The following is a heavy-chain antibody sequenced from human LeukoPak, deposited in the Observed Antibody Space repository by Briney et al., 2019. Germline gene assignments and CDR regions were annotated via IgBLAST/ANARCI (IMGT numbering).Heavy chain of an antibody. CDR2: IDRDGSST. D-gene: IGHD3-22*01. V-gene: IGHV3-74*01. Sequence: PGGSLRLSCAASGFTFSNYAMIWVRQAPGRGLVWVSRIDRDGSSTGYADSVKGRFTISRDNAGDTLYLEMDSLGAEDTAVYYCARAYYYESSGYYYLTYGMDVWGQGTTVTVSS. J-gene: IGHJ6*02. CDR3: ARAYYYESSGYYYLTYGMDV. CDR1: GFTFSNYA.